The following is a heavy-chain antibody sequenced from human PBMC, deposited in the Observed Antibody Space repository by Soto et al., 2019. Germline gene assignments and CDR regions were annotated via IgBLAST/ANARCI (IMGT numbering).Heavy chain of an antibody. V-gene: IGHV3-13*01. CDR1: GFTFSSYD. D-gene: IGHD3-22*01. CDR2: IGTAGDT. Sequence: GESLKISCAASGFTFSSYDMHWVRQATGKGLEWVSAIGTAGDTYYPGSVKGRFTISRENAKNSLYLQMNSLRAGDTAVYYCARVRYYYDSSRYFDLWGRGTLVTVSS. J-gene: IGHJ2*01. CDR3: ARVRYYYDSSRYFDL.